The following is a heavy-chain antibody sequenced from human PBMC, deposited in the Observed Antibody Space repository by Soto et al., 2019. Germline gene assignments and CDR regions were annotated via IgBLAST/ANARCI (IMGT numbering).Heavy chain of an antibody. D-gene: IGHD3-22*01. CDR3: VRATLSWGHYYFRGLDV. J-gene: IGHJ6*02. CDR2: IKHDGNEK. V-gene: IGHV3-7*01. Sequence: LRLSCAATGFMFGTYWMSWVRQAPGKGLEWVANIKHDGNEKYYAGSVKGRFTVSRDNVKNFLHLQMSSLRGDDTGVYFCVRATLSWGHYYFRGLDVWGQGTTVTVSS. CDR1: GFMFGTYW.